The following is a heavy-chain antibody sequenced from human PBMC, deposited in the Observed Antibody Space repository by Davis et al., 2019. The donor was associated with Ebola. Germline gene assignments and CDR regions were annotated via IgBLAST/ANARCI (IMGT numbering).Heavy chain of an antibody. CDR3: ARKPARWENWFDP. J-gene: IGHJ5*02. V-gene: IGHV4-39*01. CDR1: GGSISSSSYY. CDR2: IYYSGST. D-gene: IGHD2-2*01. Sequence: MPSETLSLTCTVPGGSISSSSYYWGWIRQPPGKGLEWIGSIYYSGSTYYNPSLKSRVTISVDTSKNQFSLRLSSVAAADTAVYYCARKPARWENWFDPWGQGTLVTVSS.